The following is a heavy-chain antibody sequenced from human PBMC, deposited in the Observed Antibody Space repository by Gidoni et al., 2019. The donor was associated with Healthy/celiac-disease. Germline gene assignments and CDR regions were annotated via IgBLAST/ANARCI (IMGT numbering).Heavy chain of an antibody. D-gene: IGHD6-19*01. CDR1: GFTFSSYS. Sequence: EVQLVESGGGLVKPGGSLRLSCAASGFTFSSYSMNWVRQAPGKGLEWVSSISSSSSYIYYADSVKGRFTISRDNAKNSLYLQMNSLRAEDTAVYYCARDSYSSGNFDYWGQGTLVTVSS. V-gene: IGHV3-21*01. CDR3: ARDSYSSGNFDY. J-gene: IGHJ4*02. CDR2: ISSSSSYI.